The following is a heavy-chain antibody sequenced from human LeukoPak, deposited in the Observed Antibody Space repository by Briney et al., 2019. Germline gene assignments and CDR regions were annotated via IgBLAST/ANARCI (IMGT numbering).Heavy chain of an antibody. CDR1: GGSISSGGYY. CDR2: IYCSGST. CDR3: ARELEWGAFDI. V-gene: IGHV4-31*03. Sequence: SETLSLTCTVSGGSISSGGYYWSWNRQHPGKGLEWIGYIYCSGSTYYNSSLKSRVTISVDTSKNQFSLKLSSVTAADTAVYYCARELEWGAFDIWGQGTMVTVSS. J-gene: IGHJ3*02. D-gene: IGHD3-3*01.